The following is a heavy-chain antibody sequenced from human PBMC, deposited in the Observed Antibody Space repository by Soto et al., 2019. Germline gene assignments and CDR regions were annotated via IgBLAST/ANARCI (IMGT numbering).Heavy chain of an antibody. CDR2: VTYEETEI. CDR3: VKEQSSGYWRTADY. Sequence: QVQLVESGGGGAQLGRSRRLSCAASGFTFGDCGMHWVRQAPGKGLEWVAVVTYEETEIHYADSVRGRFTISRDNSKNMVYLQMDSLRVEDTAVYYCVKEQSSGYWRTADYWGQGTLITVSS. D-gene: IGHD6-25*01. V-gene: IGHV3-30*18. J-gene: IGHJ4*02. CDR1: GFTFGDCG.